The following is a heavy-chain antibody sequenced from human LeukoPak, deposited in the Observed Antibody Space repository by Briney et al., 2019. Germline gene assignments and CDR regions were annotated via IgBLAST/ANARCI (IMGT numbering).Heavy chain of an antibody. CDR1: GGSISSYY. Sequence: SETLSLTCTVSGGSISSYYWSWIRRPAGKGLEWIGRIYTSGSTNYNPSLKSRVTMSVDTSKNQFSLKLSSVTAADTAVYYCARDQGRTGYYYYYYYMDVWGKGTTVTVSS. V-gene: IGHV4-4*07. D-gene: IGHD1-14*01. J-gene: IGHJ6*03. CDR2: IYTSGST. CDR3: ARDQGRTGYYYYYYYMDV.